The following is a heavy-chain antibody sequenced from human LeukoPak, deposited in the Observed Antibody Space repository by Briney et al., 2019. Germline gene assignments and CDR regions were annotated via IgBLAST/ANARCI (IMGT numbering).Heavy chain of an antibody. V-gene: IGHV3-30*18. CDR1: GFTFSSYG. Sequence: GGSLRLSCAASGFTFSSYGMHWVRQAPGKGLEWVAVISYDGSNKYYADSVKGRFTISRDNSKNTPYLQMNSLRAEDTAVYYCAKDLLHYYDSSGYLPGYWGQGTLVTVSS. D-gene: IGHD3-22*01. CDR2: ISYDGSNK. J-gene: IGHJ4*02. CDR3: AKDLLHYYDSSGYLPGY.